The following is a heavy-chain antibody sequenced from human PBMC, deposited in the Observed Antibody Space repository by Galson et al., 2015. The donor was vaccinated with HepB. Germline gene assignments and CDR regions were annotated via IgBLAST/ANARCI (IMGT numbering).Heavy chain of an antibody. CDR1: GGTFSSYT. CDR2: IIPILGIA. J-gene: IGHJ4*02. CDR3: ATTGAQWLVPPDY. D-gene: IGHD6-19*01. V-gene: IGHV1-69*02. Sequence: SVKVSCKASGGTFSSYTISWVRQAPGQGLEWMGRIIPILGIANYAQKFQGRVTITADKSTSTAYMELSSLRSEDTAVYYCATTGAQWLVPPDYWGQGTLVTVSS.